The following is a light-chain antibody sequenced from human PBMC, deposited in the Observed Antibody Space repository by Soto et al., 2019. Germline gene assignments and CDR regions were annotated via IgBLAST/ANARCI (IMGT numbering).Light chain of an antibody. CDR3: QQYGSSRT. J-gene: IGKJ1*01. CDR1: QSVNSNS. Sequence: EIVLTQSTGTLSLSPGERATLSCRASQSVNSNSLAWYQQKPGQAPRLLIFGASSRATGIPDRFSGSGSGTDFTLTISRLGPEDFAVYYCQQYGSSRTFGQGTKVEI. V-gene: IGKV3-20*01. CDR2: GAS.